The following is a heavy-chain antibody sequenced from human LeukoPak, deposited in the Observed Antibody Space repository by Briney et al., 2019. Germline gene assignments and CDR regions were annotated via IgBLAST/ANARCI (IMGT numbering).Heavy chain of an antibody. CDR3: AKEGSSMMRAVDY. J-gene: IGHJ4*02. Sequence: GGSLRLSCAASGFTFDDYAMHWVRQAPGKGLEWVSGISWNSGSIGYADSVKGRFTISRDNAKNSLYLQMNSLRAEDTALYYCAKEGSSMMRAVDYWGQGTLVTVSS. D-gene: IGHD3-22*01. V-gene: IGHV3-9*01. CDR2: ISWNSGSI. CDR1: GFTFDDYA.